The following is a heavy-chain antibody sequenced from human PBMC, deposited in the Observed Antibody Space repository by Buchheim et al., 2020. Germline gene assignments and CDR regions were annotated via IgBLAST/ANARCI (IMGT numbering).Heavy chain of an antibody. V-gene: IGHV3-21*01. Sequence: EVQLVESGGGLVKPGGSLRLSCAASGFTFSTYSMNWVRQAPGKGLEWVSSISGSSSYMYYADSVKGRFTISRDNAKNSLYLQMNSLRAEDTAVYYCARADYTSGLGSVDYWGQGTL. J-gene: IGHJ4*02. CDR2: ISGSSSYM. CDR1: GFTFSTYS. CDR3: ARADYTSGLGSVDY. D-gene: IGHD6-19*01.